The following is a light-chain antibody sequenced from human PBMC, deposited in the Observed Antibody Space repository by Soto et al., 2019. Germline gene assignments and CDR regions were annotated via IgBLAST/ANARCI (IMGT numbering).Light chain of an antibody. Sequence: DIQLTQSPSFLSASVGDRVTITCRASQGISSYLAWYQQKPGKAPKLLIYAASTLQSGVPSRFSGSGSGTEFTLTISSLQHEDFETYYCQQLNSYPPYTFGQGTKLEIK. CDR2: AAS. CDR3: QQLNSYPPYT. CDR1: QGISSY. V-gene: IGKV1-9*01. J-gene: IGKJ2*01.